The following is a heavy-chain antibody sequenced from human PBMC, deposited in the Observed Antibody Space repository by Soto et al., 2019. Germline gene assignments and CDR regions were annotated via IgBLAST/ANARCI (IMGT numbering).Heavy chain of an antibody. CDR3: ARNLNPVR. Sequence: QVQLQESGPGLVKPSGTLSLTCAVSGGSISSSNWWSWVRQPPGKGLEWIGEIYHRGSTNYNPSPXIXVXXSVDKSKNQFSLKLSSVTAADAAVYYCARNLNPVRWGQGTLVTVSS. J-gene: IGHJ4*02. CDR1: GGSISSSNW. CDR2: IYHRGST. V-gene: IGHV4-4*02.